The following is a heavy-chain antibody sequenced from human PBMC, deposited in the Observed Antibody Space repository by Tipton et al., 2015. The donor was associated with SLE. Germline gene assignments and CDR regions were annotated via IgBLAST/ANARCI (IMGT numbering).Heavy chain of an antibody. J-gene: IGHJ6*03. CDR3: ARYYYYNYYMDV. CDR1: GASIGTSNYY. Sequence: PGLVKPSETLSLTCTVSGASIGTSNYYWSWIRQPPGKGLEWIGGINHSGNTYYNPALKSRVTISLDTSKNQFSLKLTSVTAADTAVYYCARYYYYNYYMDVWGKGTTVTVSS. CDR2: INHSGNT. V-gene: IGHV4-39*07.